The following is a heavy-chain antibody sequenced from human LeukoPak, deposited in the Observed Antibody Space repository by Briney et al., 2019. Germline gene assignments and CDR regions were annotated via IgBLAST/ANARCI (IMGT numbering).Heavy chain of an antibody. Sequence: GGSLRLSCAASGFTFSSYAMSWVRQAPGKGLEWVSGISDSGGSTYYADSVKGRFTISRDNSENTLFLHMNSLRAEDTAVYYCAKVTYYDGSGYDGGFDYWGQGTLVTVSS. V-gene: IGHV3-23*01. CDR2: ISDSGGST. CDR3: AKVTYYDGSGYDGGFDY. J-gene: IGHJ4*02. D-gene: IGHD3-22*01. CDR1: GFTFSSYA.